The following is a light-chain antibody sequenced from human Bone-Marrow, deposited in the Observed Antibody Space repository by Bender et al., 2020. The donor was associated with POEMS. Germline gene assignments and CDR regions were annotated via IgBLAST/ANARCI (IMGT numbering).Light chain of an antibody. CDR2: EDN. CDR3: QSYGSSDYV. CDR1: SGSICSNY. Sequence: NFMLTQPHSVSESPGKTVTISCTRSSGSICSNYVQWFHQRPGSSPKNVIYEDNQRPSGVSDRFAGCIETSSNAASLTLFGRKAEDEADNYSQSYGSSDYVFGTGAKVTVL. V-gene: IGLV6-57*01. J-gene: IGLJ1*01.